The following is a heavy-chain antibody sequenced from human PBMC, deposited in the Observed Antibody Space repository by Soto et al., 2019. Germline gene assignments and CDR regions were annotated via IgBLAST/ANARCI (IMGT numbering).Heavy chain of an antibody. CDR1: GYTFTSYG. V-gene: IGHV1-18*01. CDR3: ARSPGYCSSTSFYSEQFDP. CDR2: ISAYNGNT. J-gene: IGHJ5*02. Sequence: QVQLVQSGAEVKKPGASVKVSCKASGYTFTSYGISWVRQAPGQGLEWMGWISAYNGNTNYAQKLQGRVTMTTDTSTSTAYMELRSLRSDDTAVYYCARSPGYCSSTSFYSEQFDPWGQGTLVTVSS. D-gene: IGHD2-2*01.